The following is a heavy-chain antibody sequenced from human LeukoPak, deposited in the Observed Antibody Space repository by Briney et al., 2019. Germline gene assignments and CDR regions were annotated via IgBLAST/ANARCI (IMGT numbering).Heavy chain of an antibody. Sequence: PSETLSLTCTVSGGSISSYYWSWIRQPAGKGLEWIGRIYTSEKTNYNPSLKSRVTISVDTSKNQFSLKLSSVTAADTAVYYCAALSGSYIDYWGQGTLVTVSS. V-gene: IGHV4-4*07. J-gene: IGHJ4*02. D-gene: IGHD1-26*01. CDR1: GGSISSYY. CDR3: AALSGSYIDY. CDR2: IYTSEKT.